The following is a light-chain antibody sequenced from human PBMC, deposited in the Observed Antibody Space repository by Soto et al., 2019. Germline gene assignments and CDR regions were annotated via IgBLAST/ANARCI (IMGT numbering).Light chain of an antibody. CDR3: SSYAGSNNYV. CDR1: SSDVGGYNY. Sequence: QSALTQPPSASGSPGQSVAISCTGTSSDVGGYNYVSWYQLHPGKAPKLMIYEVNMRPSGVPDRFSGSKSGNTASLTVSGLRAEDEADYYCSSYAGSNNYVLGTGTKVTVL. V-gene: IGLV2-8*01. CDR2: EVN. J-gene: IGLJ1*01.